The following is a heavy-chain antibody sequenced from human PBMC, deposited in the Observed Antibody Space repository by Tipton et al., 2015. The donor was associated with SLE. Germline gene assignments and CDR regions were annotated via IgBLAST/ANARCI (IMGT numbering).Heavy chain of an antibody. J-gene: IGHJ4*02. Sequence: TLSLTCTVSGGPISSHYWSWIRQPPGKGLEWIGYIYYSGSTNYNPPLKSRVTISVDTSKNQFSLKLSSVTAADTAVYYCRVVSDVSFDYWGQGTLVTVSS. CDR1: GGPISSHY. D-gene: IGHD3-3*01. CDR2: IYYSGST. CDR3: RVVSDVSFDY. V-gene: IGHV4-59*08.